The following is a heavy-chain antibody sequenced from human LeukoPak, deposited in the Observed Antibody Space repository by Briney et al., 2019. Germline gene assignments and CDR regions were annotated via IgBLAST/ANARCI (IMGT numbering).Heavy chain of an antibody. D-gene: IGHD1-7*01. CDR3: AKDNGNYRNFDN. J-gene: IGHJ4*02. Sequence: GGSLRLSCAASGFTFSSYGMSWVRQAPGKGLGWVSAISGSGGSTYYADSVEGRFTISRDNSKNTLYLQMNSLRAEDTAVYYCAKDNGNYRNFDNWGQGTLVTVSS. CDR2: ISGSGGST. V-gene: IGHV3-23*01. CDR1: GFTFSSYG.